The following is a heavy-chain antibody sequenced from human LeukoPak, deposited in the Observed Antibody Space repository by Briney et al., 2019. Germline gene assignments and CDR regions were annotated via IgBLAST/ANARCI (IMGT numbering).Heavy chain of an antibody. CDR2: MNPNSGIR. Sequence: ASVKVSCKASGYTFTSYDINWVRQATGQGLEWMGWMNPNSGIRGYTQRFQGRVSMTRNTSINTAYLDPSSLRSEDTAVYYCARGVWSGGFVNPYYFDYWGQGILVTVSS. CDR3: ARGVWSGGFVNPYYFDY. D-gene: IGHD3-3*01. CDR1: GYTFTSYD. J-gene: IGHJ4*02. V-gene: IGHV1-8*01.